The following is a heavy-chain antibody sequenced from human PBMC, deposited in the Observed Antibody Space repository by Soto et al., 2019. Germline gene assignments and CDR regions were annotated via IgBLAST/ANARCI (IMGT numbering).Heavy chain of an antibody. CDR2: ISGYNGNT. V-gene: IGHV1-18*01. Sequence: GASVKVSCEACGDSFTSYGISWVRQAPGQGLEWMGWISGYNGNTKYAQKLQGRVTMTTDTSTSTAYMELRSLRSDDTAVYYCARDLGGQIVDYWGQGTLVTVSS. CDR3: ARDLGGQIVDY. D-gene: IGHD1-26*01. J-gene: IGHJ4*02. CDR1: GDSFTSYG.